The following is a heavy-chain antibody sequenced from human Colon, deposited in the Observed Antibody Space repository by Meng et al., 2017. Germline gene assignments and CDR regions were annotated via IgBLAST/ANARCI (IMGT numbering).Heavy chain of an antibody. CDR1: GGSVSSAAYQ. CDR3: ARDYWGSLDY. D-gene: IGHD7-27*01. V-gene: IGHV4-61*08. J-gene: IGHJ4*02. Sequence: QVQLQESGPGLVRPSETLSRMCTVSGGSVSSAAYQWGWIRQPPGKGLEWIGYAANSFDPSPNYNPSLKSRVTISLDTPKNQFSLKLTSVTAADTAVYYCARDYWGSLDYWGQGILVTVSS. CDR2: AANSFDPSP.